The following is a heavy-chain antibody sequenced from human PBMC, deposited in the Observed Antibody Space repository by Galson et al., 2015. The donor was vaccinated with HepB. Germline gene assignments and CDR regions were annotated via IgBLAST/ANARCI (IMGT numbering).Heavy chain of an antibody. J-gene: IGHJ4*02. V-gene: IGHV1-46*01. CDR1: GYTFTSYY. CDR3: ARDLGIVGDTWGFDY. D-gene: IGHD1-26*01. Sequence: SVKVSCKASGYTFTSYYMYWVRQAPGQGLEWMGIINPSGGSTSYAQKFQGRVTMTRDTSTSTVYMELSSLRSEDTAVYYCARDLGIVGDTWGFDYWGQGTLVTVSS. CDR2: INPSGGST.